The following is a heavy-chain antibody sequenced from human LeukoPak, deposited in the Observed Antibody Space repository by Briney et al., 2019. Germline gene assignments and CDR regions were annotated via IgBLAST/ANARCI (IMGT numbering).Heavy chain of an antibody. V-gene: IGHV3-7*04. D-gene: IGHD6-19*01. Sequence: PGGSLRLSCAASGFTFSNYWMNWVRQAPGKGLEWVANIKQDGSAKYYVDSVKGRFTICRDNAKNSLYLQMNSLGAEDTAVYYCARTIREQWLTIDYWGQGTLVTFSS. CDR1: GFTFSNYW. CDR3: ARTIREQWLTIDY. CDR2: IKQDGSAK. J-gene: IGHJ4*02.